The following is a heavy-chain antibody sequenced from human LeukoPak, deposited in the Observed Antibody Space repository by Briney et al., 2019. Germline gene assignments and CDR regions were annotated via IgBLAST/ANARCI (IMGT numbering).Heavy chain of an antibody. Sequence: GGSLRLSCAASGFTFSSYAMSWVRQAPGKGLEWVSAISGSGGSTYYADSVKGRFTISRDNSKNTLYLQMNCPRAEDTAVYYCAKDPTYYYDSSGYYYAYWGQGTLVTVSS. CDR2: ISGSGGST. V-gene: IGHV3-23*01. CDR1: GFTFSSYA. D-gene: IGHD3-22*01. CDR3: AKDPTYYYDSSGYYYAY. J-gene: IGHJ4*02.